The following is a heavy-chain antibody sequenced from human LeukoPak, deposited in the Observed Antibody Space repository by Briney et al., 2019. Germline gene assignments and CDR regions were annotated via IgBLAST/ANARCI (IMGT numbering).Heavy chain of an antibody. J-gene: IGHJ2*01. CDR2: IYISGST. CDR1: GGSISTNHY. CDR3: ARGSGSTVVWYFDL. D-gene: IGHD1-26*01. V-gene: IGHV4-4*07. Sequence: SETLSLTCTVSGGSISTNHYWNWIRQPAGKGLEWIGRIYISGSTNYNPSLQSRVTISVDTSKNQFSLKLSSVTAADTAVYYCARGSGSTVVWYFDLWGRGTLVTVSS.